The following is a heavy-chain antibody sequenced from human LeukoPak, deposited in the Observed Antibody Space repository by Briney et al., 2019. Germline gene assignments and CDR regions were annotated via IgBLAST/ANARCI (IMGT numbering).Heavy chain of an antibody. D-gene: IGHD1-14*01. J-gene: IGHJ3*02. CDR2: INPNSGDT. CDR3: ARDVSGISSATDTFDM. V-gene: IGHV1-2*06. CDR1: GYTFTAYY. Sequence: SVKVSCKASGYTFTAYYMHWVRRAPGQGLEWVGRINPNSGDTNYAQKFQGRVTMTRDTSISTVYMELTGLRSDDTAVYYCARDVSGISSATDTFDMWGQGTVVTVSS.